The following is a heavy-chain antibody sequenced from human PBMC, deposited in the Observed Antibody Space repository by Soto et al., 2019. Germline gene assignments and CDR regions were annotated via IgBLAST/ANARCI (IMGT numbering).Heavy chain of an antibody. J-gene: IGHJ4*02. V-gene: IGHV3-48*03. CDR1: GFTFSSHE. CDR2: ISSSGSNK. D-gene: IGHD2-15*01. Sequence: DVQLAESGGALVQPGGSLRLSCVASGFTFSSHEMNWVRQAPGKGLEWVSYISSSGSNKFYVDSVKGRFTISRDNAEETLYLQMNSLRAEDTAVYYCARTGVVESRSLDYWGQGTRVTVSS. CDR3: ARTGVVESRSLDY.